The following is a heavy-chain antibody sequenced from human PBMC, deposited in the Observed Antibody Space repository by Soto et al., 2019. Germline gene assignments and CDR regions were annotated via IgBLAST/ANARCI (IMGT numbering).Heavy chain of an antibody. J-gene: IGHJ4*02. Sequence: SETLSLTCAVSGSSMSSYFWSWIRQSAGKGLEWVGRIYPNGNTNFNPSLRRRVTMSVDTSKNQFSLKLTSMTAADTAVYYCARVNHGDYLDYWGQGTQVTVSS. CDR2: IYPNGNT. CDR3: ARVNHGDYLDY. V-gene: IGHV4-4*07. CDR1: GSSMSSYF. D-gene: IGHD4-17*01.